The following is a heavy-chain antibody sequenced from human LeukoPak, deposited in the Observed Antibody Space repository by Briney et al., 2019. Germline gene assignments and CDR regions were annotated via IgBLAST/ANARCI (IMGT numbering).Heavy chain of an antibody. Sequence: SETLSLTCAVCGGSFSGYYWSGIRQPPGKGLEWIGEINHSGSTNYNPSLKSRVTISVDTSKNQFSLKLSSVTAADTAVYYCARGLYDFWSGYYIAWFDPWGQGTLVTVSS. V-gene: IGHV4-34*01. CDR1: GGSFSGYY. CDR3: ARGLYDFWSGYYIAWFDP. D-gene: IGHD3-3*01. CDR2: INHSGST. J-gene: IGHJ5*02.